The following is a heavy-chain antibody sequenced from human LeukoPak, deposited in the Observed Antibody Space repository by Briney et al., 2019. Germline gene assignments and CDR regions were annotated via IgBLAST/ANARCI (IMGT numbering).Heavy chain of an antibody. CDR3: ATDLKYGDYVLDY. CDR2: FDPEDGET. V-gene: IGHV1-24*01. J-gene: IGHJ4*02. CDR1: GYTFTELS. Sequence: GASVKVSCKVSGYTFTELSMHWVRQAPGKGLEWMGGFDPEDGETIYAQKFQGRVTMTEDTSTDTAYMELSSLRSEDTAVYYCATDLKYGDYVLDYWGQGTLVTVSS. D-gene: IGHD4-17*01.